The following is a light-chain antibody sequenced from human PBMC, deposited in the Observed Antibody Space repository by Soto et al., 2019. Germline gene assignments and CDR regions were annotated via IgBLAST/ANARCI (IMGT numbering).Light chain of an antibody. V-gene: IGKV3-20*01. CDR1: QSVSSSY. J-gene: IGKJ5*01. CDR2: GAS. Sequence: EIVLKLSPGTLSLSAGERATLSCRASQSVSSSYLAWYQQKHGQAPRLLMYGASSRATGIPDRFSGNESGTDVTLTISRLETEDGAVYDGQQYGSSPITFGQGTRLEIK. CDR3: QQYGSSPIT.